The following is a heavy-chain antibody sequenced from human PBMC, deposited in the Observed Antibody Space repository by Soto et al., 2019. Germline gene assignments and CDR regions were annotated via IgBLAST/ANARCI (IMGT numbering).Heavy chain of an antibody. Sequence: SETLSLTCTVSGVSISTGGYYWIWIRHHPGKGLEWIGNIYYSGRTYYNPSLKSRVILSVDTSKNHFSLNLRSLTAADSAMYYCVSVIGGDSEYYFDYWGQGALVTVSS. D-gene: IGHD2-21*02. CDR2: IYYSGRT. J-gene: IGHJ4*02. V-gene: IGHV4-31*03. CDR1: GVSISTGGYY. CDR3: VSVIGGDSEYYFDY.